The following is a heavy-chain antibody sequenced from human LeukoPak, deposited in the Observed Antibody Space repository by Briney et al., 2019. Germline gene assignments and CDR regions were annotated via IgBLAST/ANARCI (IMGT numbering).Heavy chain of an antibody. CDR2: IYPGDSDT. J-gene: IGHJ5*02. V-gene: IGHV5-51*01. CDR3: AGVTMVRGVIIWFDP. D-gene: IGHD3-10*01. Sequence: GESLKISCKGSGYSFTSYCIGWVRQMPGKGLEWMGIIYPGDSDTRYSPSFQGQVTISADKSISTAYLQWSSLKASDTAMYYCAGVTMVRGVIIWFDPWGQGTLVTVSS. CDR1: GYSFTSYC.